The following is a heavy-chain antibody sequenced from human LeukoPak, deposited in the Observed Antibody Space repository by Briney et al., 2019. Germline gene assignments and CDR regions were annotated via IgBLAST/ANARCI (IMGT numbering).Heavy chain of an antibody. J-gene: IGHJ3*02. CDR3: AKFGLVRAFDI. V-gene: IGHV3-23*01. CDR2: ISGSSGGT. Sequence: GGSLRLSCAASGFTFSSYARSWVRQAPGKGLEWVSAISGSSGGTFYADSVKGRFTMSRDNSKNTLYLQMNSLRTEDTAVYYCAKFGLVRAFDIWGQGTMVTVSS. CDR1: GFTFSSYA. D-gene: IGHD1-26*01.